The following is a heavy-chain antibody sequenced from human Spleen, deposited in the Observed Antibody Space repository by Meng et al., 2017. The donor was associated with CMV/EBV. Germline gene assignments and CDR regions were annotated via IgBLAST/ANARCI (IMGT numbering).Heavy chain of an antibody. Sequence: ASVKVSCKASGYTFIGFGINWVRQAPGQGLEWMGWVSAFNGNTIYEQKFQGRVRMTTDTSTSTAYMELRSLRSDDTAIYYCARGAAASSWSNRYWFDPWGQGTRVTVSS. CDR2: VSAFNGNT. CDR1: GYTFIGFG. J-gene: IGHJ5*02. D-gene: IGHD6-13*01. V-gene: IGHV1-18*01. CDR3: ARGAAASSWSNRYWFDP.